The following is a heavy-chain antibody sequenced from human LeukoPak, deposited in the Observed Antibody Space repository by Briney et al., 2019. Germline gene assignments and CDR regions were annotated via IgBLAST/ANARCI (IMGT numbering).Heavy chain of an antibody. V-gene: IGHV4-61*05. CDR3: TRDSGTTGVVKFDP. Sequence: SETLSLTCTVSGGSISSSSYYWGWIRQPPGKGLEWIGYISYRGSTNYNPSLKSRVTISVDTSKNQFSLRLTSVTAADTAVYYCTRDSGTTGVVKFDPWGQGILVTVSS. CDR1: GGSISSSSYY. J-gene: IGHJ5*02. D-gene: IGHD4-23*01. CDR2: ISYRGST.